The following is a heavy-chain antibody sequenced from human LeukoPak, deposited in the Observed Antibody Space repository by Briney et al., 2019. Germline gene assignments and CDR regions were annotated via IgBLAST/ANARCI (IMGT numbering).Heavy chain of an antibody. J-gene: IGHJ5*02. CDR3: ARQHSVIAVAVEP. Sequence: PGGSLRLSCAASGFTFGSYSMNWVRQPPGKGLVWVSRINTDGATTNYADSVKGRFTSSRDNAKNTLYLQMNSLRDEDTAVYYCARQHSVIAVAVEPWGQGTLVTVSS. CDR1: GFTFGSYS. CDR2: INTDGATT. V-gene: IGHV3-74*01. D-gene: IGHD6-19*01.